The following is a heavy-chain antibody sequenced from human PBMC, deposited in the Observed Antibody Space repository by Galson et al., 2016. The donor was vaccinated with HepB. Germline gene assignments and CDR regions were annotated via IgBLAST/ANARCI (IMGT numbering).Heavy chain of an antibody. CDR1: GFFVPNYS. Sequence: SLRLSCAASGFFVPNYSMNWVRQAPGKGLEWVSTISVFGGETFYADSVKGRFTISRDNNDNTVHLQMNALRAEDTAIYYCAKDRDNSRYHHNGMDVWGQGTAVTVYS. J-gene: IGHJ6*02. D-gene: IGHD3-16*02. CDR2: ISVFGGET. V-gene: IGHV3-23*01. CDR3: AKDRDNSRYHHNGMDV.